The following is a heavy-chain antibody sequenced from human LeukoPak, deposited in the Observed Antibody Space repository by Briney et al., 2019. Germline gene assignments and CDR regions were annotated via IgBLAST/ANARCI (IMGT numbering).Heavy chain of an antibody. CDR3: ARDRTTMVRDYYYYMDV. D-gene: IGHD3-10*01. J-gene: IGHJ6*03. Sequence: PGGSLRLSCAASGFTFSSYSMNWVRQAPGKGLEWVSSISSSSSYIYYADSVKGRFTISRDNAKNSLYLQMNSLRAEDTAVYCCARDRTTMVRDYYYYMDVWGKGTTVTVSS. CDR1: GFTFSSYS. V-gene: IGHV3-21*01. CDR2: ISSSSSYI.